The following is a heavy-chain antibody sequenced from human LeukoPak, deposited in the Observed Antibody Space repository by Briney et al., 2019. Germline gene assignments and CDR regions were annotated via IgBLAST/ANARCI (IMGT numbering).Heavy chain of an antibody. D-gene: IGHD3-22*01. Sequence: KPSETLSLTCTVSGGSISSYYWSWIRQPAGKGLEWIGRIYTSGSTNYNPSLKSRVTMSVDTSKNQFSLKLSSVTAADTAVYYCARGVVDTYYYDSSGYYYLDYWGQGALVTVSS. CDR3: ARGVVDTYYYDSSGYYYLDY. CDR2: IYTSGST. CDR1: GGSISSYY. V-gene: IGHV4-4*07. J-gene: IGHJ4*02.